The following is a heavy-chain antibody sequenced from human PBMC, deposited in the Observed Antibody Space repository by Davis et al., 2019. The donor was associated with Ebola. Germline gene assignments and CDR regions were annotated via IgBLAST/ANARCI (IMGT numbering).Heavy chain of an antibody. J-gene: IGHJ4*02. V-gene: IGHV3-23*01. CDR3: AKDDSASSGWYDLDY. CDR2: ISGGGDDS. Sequence: PGGSLRLSCAASGFTFSSYAMSWVRQAPGKGLEWVSSISGGGDDSDHADPVRGRFTISRDNSKNTLYLQMNRLRVEDTAIYYCAKDDSASSGWYDLDYWGQGTLVTVSS. D-gene: IGHD6-19*01. CDR1: GFTFSSYA.